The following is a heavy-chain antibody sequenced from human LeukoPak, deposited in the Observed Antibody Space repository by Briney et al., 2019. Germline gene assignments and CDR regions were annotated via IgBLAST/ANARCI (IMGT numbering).Heavy chain of an antibody. CDR3: ARDSLVHTAGVGRDFATASGWYVDNWFDP. CDR2: ISAYNGNT. Sequence: ASVKVSCKASGGTLSNYAISWVRQAPGQGLEWMGWISAYNGNTNYAQKLQGRVTMTTDTSTSTAYMELRSLRSDDTAVYYCARDSLVHTAGVGRDFATASGWYVDNWFDPWGQGTLVTVSS. V-gene: IGHV1-18*01. CDR1: GGTLSNYA. J-gene: IGHJ5*02. D-gene: IGHD6-19*01.